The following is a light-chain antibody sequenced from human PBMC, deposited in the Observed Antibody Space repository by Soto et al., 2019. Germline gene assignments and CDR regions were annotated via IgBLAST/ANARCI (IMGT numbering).Light chain of an antibody. CDR3: GSYTSSNTLV. CDR2: EVT. Sequence: QSALTQPASVSGSPGQSLTISCTGTSSDVGGYNYVSWYQQHPGKAPKLLIYEVTYRPSGVSNRFSGSKSGNTASLTISGLQAEDEADYFCGSYTSSNTLVFGTGTKLTVL. CDR1: SSDVGGYNY. J-gene: IGLJ1*01. V-gene: IGLV2-14*03.